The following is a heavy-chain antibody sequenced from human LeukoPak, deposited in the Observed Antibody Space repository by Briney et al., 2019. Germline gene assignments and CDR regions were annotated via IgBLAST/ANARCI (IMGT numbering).Heavy chain of an antibody. D-gene: IGHD6-13*01. CDR1: GGSISSSSYY. J-gene: IGHJ3*02. CDR2: IYYNGST. CDR3: ARHSTTTAALSAFDI. V-gene: IGHV4-39*01. Sequence: SETLSLTCTVSGGSISSSSYYWGWIRQPPGKGLEWIGSIYYNGSTYYNPSLKSRVTISVDTSKNQFSLKLSSVTAADTAVYYCARHSTTTAALSAFDIWGQGTMVTVSS.